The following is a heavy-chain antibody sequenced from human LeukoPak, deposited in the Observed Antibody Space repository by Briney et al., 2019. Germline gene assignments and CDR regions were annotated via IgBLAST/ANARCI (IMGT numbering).Heavy chain of an antibody. D-gene: IGHD1-1*01. V-gene: IGHV4-59*12. CDR3: ARDNWNGDVTNGYNWFDP. J-gene: IGHJ5*02. CDR2: IYYSGST. Sequence: PSETLSLTCTVSGGSISSYYWSWIRQPPGKGLEWIGYIYYSGSTNYNPSLKSRVTISVDTSKNQFSLKLSSVTAADTAVYYCARDNWNGDVTNGYNWFDPWGQGTLVTVSS. CDR1: GGSISSYY.